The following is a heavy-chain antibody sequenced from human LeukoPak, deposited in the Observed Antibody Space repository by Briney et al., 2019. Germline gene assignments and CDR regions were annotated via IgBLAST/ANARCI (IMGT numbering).Heavy chain of an antibody. Sequence: PGGSLRLSCAASGFTFSSYGMSWVRQAPGKGLEWVSVIYSGGSTYYADSVKGRFTISRDNSKNTLYLQMNSLRAEDTAVYYCASSGDYVFDYWGQGTLVTVSS. CDR2: IYSGGST. V-gene: IGHV3-66*01. CDR3: ASSGDYVFDY. J-gene: IGHJ4*02. D-gene: IGHD4-17*01. CDR1: GFTFSSYG.